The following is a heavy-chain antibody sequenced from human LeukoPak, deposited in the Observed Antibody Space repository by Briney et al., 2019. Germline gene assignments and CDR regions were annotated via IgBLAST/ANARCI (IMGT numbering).Heavy chain of an antibody. CDR2: ITYDGYYK. D-gene: IGHD1-1*01. J-gene: IGHJ4*02. V-gene: IGHV3-30*18. CDR1: GFSFSTYG. Sequence: GGSLRLSCAASGFSFSTYGMHWVRQAPRKGLEWVAVITYDGYYKYYANYVKGRFTISSDNSKNTLYLQMNSLRADDTAVYYCAKDRSAGVRASPMDYWGQGTLVTVSP. CDR3: AKDRSAGVRASPMDY.